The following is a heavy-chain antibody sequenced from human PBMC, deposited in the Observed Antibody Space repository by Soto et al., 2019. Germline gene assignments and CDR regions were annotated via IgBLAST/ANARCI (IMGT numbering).Heavy chain of an antibody. J-gene: IGHJ4*02. CDR3: ARVRYYYGSGSYIASPQFDY. D-gene: IGHD3-10*01. Sequence: SETLSLTCTVSGGSISSGDYYWSWIRQPPGKGPEWIGYIYYSGSTYYNPSLKSRVTISVDTSKNQFSLKLSSVTAADAAVYYCARVRYYYGSGSYIASPQFDYWGQGTLLTVSS. CDR2: IYYSGST. CDR1: GGSISSGDYY. V-gene: IGHV4-30-4*01.